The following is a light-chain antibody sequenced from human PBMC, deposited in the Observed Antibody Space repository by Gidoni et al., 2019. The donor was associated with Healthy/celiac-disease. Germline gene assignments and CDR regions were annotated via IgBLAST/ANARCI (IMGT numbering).Light chain of an antibody. CDR2: DAS. J-gene: IGKJ4*01. V-gene: IGKV3-11*01. CDR3: QQRSNWLT. CDR1: QSVSSY. Sequence: PATLSLAPAERASRSCRTSQSVSSYLPWYQQKPGQAPMLLIYDASNRATGIPARFSGSASVTDFTLTISSLDPEDFAVYYCQQRSNWLTFGGGTKVEIK.